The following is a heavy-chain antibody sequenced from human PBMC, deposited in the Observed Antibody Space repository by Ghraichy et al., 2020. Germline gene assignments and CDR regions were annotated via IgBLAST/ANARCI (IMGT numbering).Heavy chain of an antibody. CDR1: GGSISSSSYY. CDR2: IYYSGST. V-gene: IGHV4-39*07. CDR3: ARLYYADIDY. J-gene: IGHJ4*02. Sequence: SETLALTCTVSGGSISSSSYYWGWIRQPPGKGLEWIGSIYYSGSTYYNPSLKSRVTISVDTSKNQFSLKLSSVTAADTAVYYCARLYYADIDYWGQGTLVTVSS. D-gene: IGHD1-26*01.